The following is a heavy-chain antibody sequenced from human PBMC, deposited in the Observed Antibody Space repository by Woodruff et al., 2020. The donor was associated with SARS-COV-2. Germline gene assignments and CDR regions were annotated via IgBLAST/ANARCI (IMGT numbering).Heavy chain of an antibody. Sequence: IYAQKFQGRVTMTEDTSTDTAYMELSSLRSEDTAVYYCATAPALLLSGWFDPWGQGTLVTVSS. J-gene: IGHJ5*02. CDR3: ATAPALLLSGWFDP. V-gene: IGHV1-24*01. D-gene: IGHD2-2*01.